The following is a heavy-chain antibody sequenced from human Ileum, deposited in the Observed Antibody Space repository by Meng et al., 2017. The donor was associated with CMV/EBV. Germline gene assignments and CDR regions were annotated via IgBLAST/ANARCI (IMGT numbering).Heavy chain of an antibody. CDR3: AGAAMATPSSVDV. CDR2: IFTDGVT. V-gene: IGHV3-66*01. Sequence: GGSLRLSCSASGFIVSNNYMSWVRQAPGKGLEWVSLIFTDGVTYYADSVKGRCTIARDNAENTVYLQMDSLRAEDTAVYYCAGAAMATPSSVDVWGQGTTVTVSS. CDR1: GFIVSNNY. J-gene: IGHJ6*02. D-gene: IGHD5-18*01.